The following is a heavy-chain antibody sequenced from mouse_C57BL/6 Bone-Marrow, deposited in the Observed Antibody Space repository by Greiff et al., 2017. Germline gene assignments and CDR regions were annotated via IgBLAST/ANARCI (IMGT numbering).Heavy chain of an antibody. CDR3: AIDEDYGSSYGWYFDV. J-gene: IGHJ1*03. V-gene: IGHV7-1*01. D-gene: IGHD1-1*01. CDR2: SRNKANDYTT. CDR1: GFTFSDFY. Sequence: EVQRVESGGGLVQSGRSLRLSCATSGFTFSDFYMEWVRQAPGKGLEWIAASRNKANDYTTEYSASVKGRFIVSRDTSQSFLYLRMDDLRAEDTAIYYCAIDEDYGSSYGWYFDVWGTGTTVTVSS.